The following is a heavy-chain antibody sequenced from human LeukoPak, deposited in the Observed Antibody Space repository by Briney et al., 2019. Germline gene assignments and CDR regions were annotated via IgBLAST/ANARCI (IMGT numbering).Heavy chain of an antibody. CDR3: AKDLLLRQFVLDF. V-gene: IGHV3-30*02. D-gene: IGHD5-24*01. CDR2: TLYDGSSQ. CDR1: GFTFTGYG. J-gene: IGHJ4*02. Sequence: PGGSLRLSCAASGFTFTGYGMHWVRQAPGRGLEWVAFTLYDGSSQYYPDSLRGRFTISRDNSKNTLFLQMNNLTHDDTAVYYCAKDLLLRQFVLDFWGQGTLVTVSS.